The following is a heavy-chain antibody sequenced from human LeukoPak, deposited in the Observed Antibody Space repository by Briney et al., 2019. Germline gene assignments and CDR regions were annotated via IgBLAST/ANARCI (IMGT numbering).Heavy chain of an antibody. D-gene: IGHD2-2*02. CDR3: AKDIRRDNYYYYGMDV. J-gene: IGHJ6*02. Sequence: RGGSLRLSCAASGFTFSSYAMSWVRRAPGKGLEWVSAISGSGGSTYYADSVKGRFTISRDNSKNTLYLQMNSLRAEDTAVYYCAKDIRRDNYYYYGMDVWGQGTTVTVSS. CDR1: GFTFSSYA. CDR2: ISGSGGST. V-gene: IGHV3-23*01.